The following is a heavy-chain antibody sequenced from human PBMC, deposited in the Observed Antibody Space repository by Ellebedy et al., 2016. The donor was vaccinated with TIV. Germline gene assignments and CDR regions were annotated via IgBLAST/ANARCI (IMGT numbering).Heavy chain of an antibody. CDR3: ARERLKTSSSGSTYSFDS. Sequence: ASVKVSXXASGYTFTAYYMHWVRQAPGQGLEWMGWISPKSGGTNYAQKFQGRVTMTRDTSISTAYMELSSLRSDDTAVYYCARERLKTSSSGSTYSFDSWGQGTLVTVSS. CDR1: GYTFTAYY. D-gene: IGHD6-19*01. CDR2: ISPKSGGT. J-gene: IGHJ4*02. V-gene: IGHV1-2*02.